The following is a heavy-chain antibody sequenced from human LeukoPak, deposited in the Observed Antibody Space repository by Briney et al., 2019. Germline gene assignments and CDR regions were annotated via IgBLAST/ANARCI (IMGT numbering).Heavy chain of an antibody. V-gene: IGHV4-61*02. CDR3: ARHDPGIAMAGTNYFDY. J-gene: IGHJ4*02. CDR2: IYTTGGT. CDR1: GGSISSGTYY. Sequence: PSETLSLTCTVSGGSISSGTYYWSWIRQPAGKGLEWIGRIYTTGGTVYNPSLSSRLTISIDTSKNQFSLKLSSVTAADTAVYYCARHDPGIAMAGTNYFDYWGQGTLVTVSS. D-gene: IGHD6-19*01.